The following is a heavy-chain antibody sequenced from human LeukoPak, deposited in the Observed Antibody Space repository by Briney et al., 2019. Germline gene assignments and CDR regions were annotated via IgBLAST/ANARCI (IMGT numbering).Heavy chain of an antibody. CDR2: IIPILGIA. D-gene: IGHD3-10*01. J-gene: IGHJ6*02. CDR3: ARDPSLTVFGDYGMDV. V-gene: IGHV1-69*04. Sequence: ASVKVSCKASGGTFSSYAIIWVRQAPGQGLEWMGRIIPILGIANYVQKFQGRVTITADKSTNTAYMGLSSLRSEDTAVYYCARDPSLTVFGDYGMDVWGQGTTVTVSS. CDR1: GGTFSSYA.